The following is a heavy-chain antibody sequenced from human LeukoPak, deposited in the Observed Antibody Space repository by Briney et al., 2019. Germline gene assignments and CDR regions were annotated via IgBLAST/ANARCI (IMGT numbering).Heavy chain of an antibody. Sequence: GGSLRLSCAASGFTFSSYAISWVRQAPGQGLEWMGGIIPIFGTANYAQKFQGRVTITADEPTSTAYMGLSSLRSEDTAVYYCARDGYCSSTSCYVGGFHVWGQGTTVTVSS. CDR2: IIPIFGTA. J-gene: IGHJ6*02. V-gene: IGHV1-69*01. D-gene: IGHD2-2*03. CDR1: GFTFSSYA. CDR3: ARDGYCSSTSCYVGGFHV.